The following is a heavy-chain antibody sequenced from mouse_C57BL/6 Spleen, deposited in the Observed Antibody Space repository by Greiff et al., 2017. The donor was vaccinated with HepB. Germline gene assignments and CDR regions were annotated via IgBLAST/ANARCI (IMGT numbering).Heavy chain of an antibody. V-gene: IGHV5-17*01. J-gene: IGHJ4*01. CDR1: GFTFSDYG. Sequence: EVKLMESGGGLVKPGGSLKLSCAASGFTFSDYGMHWVRQAPEKGLEWVAYISSGSSTIYYADTVKGRFTISRDNAKNTLFLQMTSLRSEDTAMYYCARGLGTYYAMDYWGQGTSVTVSS. CDR3: ARGLGTYYAMDY. D-gene: IGHD4-1*01. CDR2: ISSGSSTI.